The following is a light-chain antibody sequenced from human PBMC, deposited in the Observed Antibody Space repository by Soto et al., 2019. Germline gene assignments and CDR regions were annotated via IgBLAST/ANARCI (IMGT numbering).Light chain of an antibody. CDR1: QDIDNY. Sequence: DILMTQSPSSLSASVGDRVTITCQASQDIDNYLNWYQERPGKAPKLLIYDASNLATGVPSRFSGSGSGTDFTFTITSLQPDDFATYYCQHFDDLPLTLGGGTKVEMK. V-gene: IGKV1-33*01. CDR3: QHFDDLPLT. CDR2: DAS. J-gene: IGKJ4*01.